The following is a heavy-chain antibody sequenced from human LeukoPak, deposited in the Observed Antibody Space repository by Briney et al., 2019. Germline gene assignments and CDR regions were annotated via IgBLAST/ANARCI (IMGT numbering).Heavy chain of an antibody. CDR3: ATHPKSCTRGIFITGKACWFDP. Sequence: PSETLSLTCIVSGYSITSGYYWGWIRQPPGKGLEWIGSIYYSGTTYYNPSLKSRVTISVDTSRNQFSPKLSSVTAADTAVYYCATHPKSCTRGIFITGKACWFDPWGQGTLVTVSS. J-gene: IGHJ5*02. CDR1: GYSITSGYY. CDR2: IYYSGTT. V-gene: IGHV4-38-2*02. D-gene: IGHD3-10*01.